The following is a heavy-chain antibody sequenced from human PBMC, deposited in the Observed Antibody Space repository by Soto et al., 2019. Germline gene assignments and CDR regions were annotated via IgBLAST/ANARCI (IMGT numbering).Heavy chain of an antibody. V-gene: IGHV3-21*01. D-gene: IGHD3-9*01. Sequence: PGGSLRLSCAASGFTFSSYSMNWVRQAPGKGLEWVSSISSSSSYIYYADSVKGRFTISRDNAKNSLYLQMNSLRAEDTAVYYCAWVLRYFDWTGMDVWGQGTTVTVSS. CDR1: GFTFSSYS. CDR2: ISSSSSYI. J-gene: IGHJ6*02. CDR3: AWVLRYFDWTGMDV.